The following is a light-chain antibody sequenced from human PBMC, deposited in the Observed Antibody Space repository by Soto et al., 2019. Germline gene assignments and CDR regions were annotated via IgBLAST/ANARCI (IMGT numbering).Light chain of an antibody. CDR1: QTIGQY. CDR2: SAS. J-gene: IGKJ4*01. CDR3: QERYSTTPA. Sequence: IRMNQSPSSMSASVGYTVTMTCWAGQTIGQYVSWYRQKPGKAPDVLIYSASTLQRGVPSRFRVSGSETVFTLTINGLKPEDFGTYDCQERYSTTPAFCGGTKVDIK. V-gene: IGKV1-39*01.